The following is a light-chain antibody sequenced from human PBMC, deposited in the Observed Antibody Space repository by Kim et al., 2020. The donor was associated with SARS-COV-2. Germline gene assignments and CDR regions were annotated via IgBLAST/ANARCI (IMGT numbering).Light chain of an antibody. Sequence: ASVGDRVTITCRASQTISGYLNWYQQKPGTAPKLLIYATSNLQSGVSSRFSGSGSATDFTLIISSLQPEDFATYYCQQSYSSPLTFGGGTKVDIK. J-gene: IGKJ4*01. V-gene: IGKV1-39*01. CDR2: ATS. CDR1: QTISGY. CDR3: QQSYSSPLT.